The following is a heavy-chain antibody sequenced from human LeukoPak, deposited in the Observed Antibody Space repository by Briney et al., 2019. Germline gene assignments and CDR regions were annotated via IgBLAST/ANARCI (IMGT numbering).Heavy chain of an antibody. V-gene: IGHV5-51*01. CDR2: IYPRDSDT. CDR1: GYSFTSYW. CDR3: ARPTDFSNYVD. J-gene: IGHJ4*02. Sequence: GESLKISCKGSGYSFTSYWIGWVRQMPGKGLEWMGIIYPRDSDTRYSPSFQGQVTISADKSSSTAFLQWSSLKASDTAMYYCARPTDFSNYVDWGQGTLVTVSS. D-gene: IGHD4-11*01.